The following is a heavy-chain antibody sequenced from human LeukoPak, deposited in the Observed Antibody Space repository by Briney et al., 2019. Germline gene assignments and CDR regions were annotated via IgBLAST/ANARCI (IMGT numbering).Heavy chain of an antibody. D-gene: IGHD1-26*01. CDR3: ARLGGGGSYYFDY. Sequence: SETLSLTCTVSGGSISSYYWSWIRQPPGKGLEWIGYIYYSGSTNYNPSLKSRVTISVDTSKNQFSLKLSSVTAADTAVYYCARLGGGGSYYFDYWGQGTLVTVSS. CDR2: IYYSGST. CDR1: GGSISSYY. J-gene: IGHJ4*02. V-gene: IGHV4-59*08.